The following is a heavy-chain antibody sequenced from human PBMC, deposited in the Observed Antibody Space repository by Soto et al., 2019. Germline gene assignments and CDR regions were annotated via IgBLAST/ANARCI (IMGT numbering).Heavy chain of an antibody. CDR3: ATAIADDAFDI. CDR1: GYTFTSYA. CDR2: INAGNGNT. V-gene: IGHV1-3*01. D-gene: IGHD2-2*01. J-gene: IGHJ3*02. Sequence: GASVKVSCKASGYTFTSYAMHWVRQAPGQRLEWMGWINAGNGNTKYSQKFQGRVTITRDTSARTAYMELSSLRSEDTAVYYCATAIADDAFDIWGRGTMVTVSS.